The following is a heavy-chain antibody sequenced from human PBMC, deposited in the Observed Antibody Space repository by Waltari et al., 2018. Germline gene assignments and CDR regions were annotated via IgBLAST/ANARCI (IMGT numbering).Heavy chain of an antibody. V-gene: IGHV4-38-2*02. CDR1: GYSISRGYY. D-gene: IGHD4-4*01. CDR3: ARDRAYDYSNSRRYYYGMDV. CDR2: IYHSGST. J-gene: IGHJ6*02. Sequence: QVQLQESGPGLVKPSETLSLTCAVSGYSISRGYYWGWIRQPPGKGLEWIGSIYHSGSTYYNPSLKSRVTISVDTSKNQFSLKLSSVTAADTAVYYCARDRAYDYSNSRRYYYGMDVWGQGTTVTVSS.